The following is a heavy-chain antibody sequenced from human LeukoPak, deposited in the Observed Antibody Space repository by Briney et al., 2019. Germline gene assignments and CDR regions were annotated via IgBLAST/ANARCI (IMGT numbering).Heavy chain of an antibody. CDR2: INPNSGGT. Sequence: ASVKVSCKASGYTFTDYYMHWVRQAPGQGLEWMGWINPNSGGTNYAQKFQGRVTMTTDTSTSTAYMELRSLRSDDTAVYYCARDFDYGGNTPFFDYWGQGTLVTVSS. CDR1: GYTFTDYY. J-gene: IGHJ4*02. CDR3: ARDFDYGGNTPFFDY. V-gene: IGHV1-2*02. D-gene: IGHD4-23*01.